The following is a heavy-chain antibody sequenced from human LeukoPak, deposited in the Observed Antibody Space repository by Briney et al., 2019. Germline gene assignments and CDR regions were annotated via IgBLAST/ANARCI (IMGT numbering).Heavy chain of an antibody. D-gene: IGHD6-13*01. V-gene: IGHV1-69*13. CDR3: ASSSAYSSSWTDY. CDR2: IIPIFGTA. CDR1: GGTFSSYA. J-gene: IGHJ4*02. Sequence: ASVKVSCKASGGTFSSYAISWVRQAPGQGLEWLGGIIPIFGTANYAQKFQGRVTITADESTSTAYMELSSLRSEDTAVYYCASSSAYSSSWTDYWGQGTLVTVSS.